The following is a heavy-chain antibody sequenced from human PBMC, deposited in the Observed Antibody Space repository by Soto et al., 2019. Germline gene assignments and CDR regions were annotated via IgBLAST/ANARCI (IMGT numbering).Heavy chain of an antibody. V-gene: IGHV1-2*04. CDR1: GYTFTGYY. J-gene: IGHJ3*02. CDR3: ARGADDILTGYRSDAFDI. Sequence: APVKVSCKASGYTFTGYYMHWVRQAPGQGLEWMGWINPNSGGTNYAQKFQGWVTMTRDTSISTAYMELSRLRSDDTAVYYCARGADDILTGYRSDAFDIWGQGTMVTVSS. D-gene: IGHD3-9*01. CDR2: INPNSGGT.